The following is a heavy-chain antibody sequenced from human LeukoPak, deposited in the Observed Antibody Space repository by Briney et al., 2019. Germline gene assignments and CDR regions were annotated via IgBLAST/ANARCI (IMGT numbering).Heavy chain of an antibody. CDR2: INPDSGGT. Sequence: VASVKVSCKASGYTFTGYYMHWVRQAPGQGLEWMGWINPDSGGTNYAQKFQGRVTMTRDTSISTAYMELSRLTSDDAAVYYCARDGGGGIDYWGQGALVTVSS. CDR1: GYTFTGYY. D-gene: IGHD1-26*01. CDR3: ARDGGGGIDY. J-gene: IGHJ4*02. V-gene: IGHV1-2*02.